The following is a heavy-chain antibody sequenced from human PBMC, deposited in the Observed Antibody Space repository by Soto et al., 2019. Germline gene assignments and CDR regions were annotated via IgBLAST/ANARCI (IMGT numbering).Heavy chain of an antibody. CDR2: IWYDGSEK. CDR3: ATDGYGSRTLFDD. Sequence: QVQLVESGGGVVQPGRSLRLSCAASGFIFSTHAMHWVRQAPGEGLNWVAGIWYDGSEKYYADSVRGRFIISRDKFRNRPYLHMNRLRSEDTAVYYCATDGYGSRTLFDDWGKGPLVTVSS. CDR1: GFIFSTHA. V-gene: IGHV3-33*01. D-gene: IGHD3-10*01. J-gene: IGHJ4*02.